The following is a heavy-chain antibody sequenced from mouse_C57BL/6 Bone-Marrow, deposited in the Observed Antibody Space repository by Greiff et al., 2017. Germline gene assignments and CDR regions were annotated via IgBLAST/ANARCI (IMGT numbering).Heavy chain of an antibody. CDR1: GFTFSSYG. CDR3: SRHLDCCFYY. V-gene: IGHV5-6*01. Sequence: EVKLVESGGDLVKPGGSLKLSCAASGFTFSSYGMSWVRQTPDKRLERVATISSGGSYTYYPDSVKGRFTISSDNAKNTLDLQMSSLKSEDTAMYYCSRHLDCCFYYWGQGTTLTVSS. J-gene: IGHJ2*01. CDR2: ISSGGSYT.